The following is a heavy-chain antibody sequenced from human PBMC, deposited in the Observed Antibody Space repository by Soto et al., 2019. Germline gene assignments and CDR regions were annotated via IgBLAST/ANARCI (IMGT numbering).Heavy chain of an antibody. J-gene: IGHJ5*02. CDR2: ISGGSDYI. V-gene: IGHV3-21*01. CDR1: GVTFDSYS. Sequence: GGSLRLSCAASGVTFDSYSMNWIRQAPGKGLEWVSSISGGSDYIYYADSVRGRFTISRDNSQKSLYLQMNSLREEDTAIYDCGRYGNKFGNWFDPWGQGTLVTVSS. D-gene: IGHD1-1*01. CDR3: GRYGNKFGNWFDP.